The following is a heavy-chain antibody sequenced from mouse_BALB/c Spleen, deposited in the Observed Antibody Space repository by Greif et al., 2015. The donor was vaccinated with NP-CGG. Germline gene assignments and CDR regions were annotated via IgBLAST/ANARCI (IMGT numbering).Heavy chain of an antibody. CDR1: GYSITSGYY. CDR2: ISYDGSN. J-gene: IGHJ2*01. Sequence: EVQVVESGPGLVKPSQSLSLTCSVTGYSITSGYYWNWIRQFPGNKLEWMGYISYDGSNNYNPSLKNRISITRDTSKNQFFLKLNSVTTEDTATYYCAREGYGSTFDYWGQGTTLTVSS. CDR3: AREGYGSTFDY. V-gene: IGHV3-6*02. D-gene: IGHD1-1*01.